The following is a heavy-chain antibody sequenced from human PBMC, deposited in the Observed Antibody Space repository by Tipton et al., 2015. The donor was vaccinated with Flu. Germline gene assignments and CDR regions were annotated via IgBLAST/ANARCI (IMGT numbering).Heavy chain of an antibody. CDR1: GGSISSYY. Sequence: TLSLTCSVSGGSISSYYWSWIRQPAGKGLEWIGRMYPSGSSNYNPSLKSRVTISVDTSKNQFSLKLSSVTAADTAVYFCARGLYGSGSYQRRYFDSWGQGTLVTVSS. CDR2: MYPSGSS. J-gene: IGHJ4*02. CDR3: ARGLYGSGSYQRRYFDS. D-gene: IGHD3-10*01. V-gene: IGHV4-4*07.